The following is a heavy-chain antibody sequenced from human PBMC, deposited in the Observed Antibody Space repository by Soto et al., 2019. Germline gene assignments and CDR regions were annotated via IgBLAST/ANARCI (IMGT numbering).Heavy chain of an antibody. CDR1: GGSLSSFY. Sequence: SETLFLTCTVSGGSLSSFYWGWVRQPPGKGLEWIGYIYYSGSTNYNPSLKSRVTISVDTSKNQFSLKLSSVTAADTAVYYCARDHVKNYYYYYGMDVWGQGTTVTVSS. V-gene: IGHV4-59*01. CDR3: ARDHVKNYYYYYGMDV. J-gene: IGHJ6*02. CDR2: IYYSGST.